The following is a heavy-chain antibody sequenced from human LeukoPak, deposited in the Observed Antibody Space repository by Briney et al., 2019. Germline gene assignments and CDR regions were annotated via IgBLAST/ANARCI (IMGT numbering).Heavy chain of an antibody. V-gene: IGHV3-23*01. J-gene: IGHJ1*01. Sequence: GRSLRLSCAASGFTFSSYAMHWVRQAPGKGLEWVSAISGSGGSTYYADSVKGRFTISRDNSKNTLYLQMNSLRAEDTAVYYCAKAPIAAAGEYFQHWGQGTLVTVSS. CDR3: AKAPIAAAGEYFQH. CDR2: ISGSGGST. CDR1: GFTFSSYA. D-gene: IGHD6-13*01.